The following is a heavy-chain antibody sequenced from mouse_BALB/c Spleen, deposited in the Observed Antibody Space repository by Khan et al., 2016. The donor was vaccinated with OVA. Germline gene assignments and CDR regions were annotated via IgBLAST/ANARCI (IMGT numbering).Heavy chain of an antibody. V-gene: IGHV1-7*01. CDR1: GYTFINYW. CDR3: ARRGLRWDFDY. J-gene: IGHJ2*01. Sequence: VQLQQSGAELAKPGASVKMSCKASGYTFINYWILWVKQRPGQGLEWIGYINPSTGYTEYNQNFKDTATLTDDKSSRQAYMQLSSLKSEDSAVYYSARRGLRWDFDYWGQGTTLTVSS. D-gene: IGHD1-1*01. CDR2: INPSTGYT.